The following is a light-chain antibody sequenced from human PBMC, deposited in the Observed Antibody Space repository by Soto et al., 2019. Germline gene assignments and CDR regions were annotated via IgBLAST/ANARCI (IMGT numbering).Light chain of an antibody. J-gene: IGLJ3*02. CDR1: SSDTGGYKY. CDR3: TSYSRYRVLV. V-gene: IGLV2-14*01. CDR2: EVS. Sequence: QSALTQPASVSGSLGQSITISFTGTSSDTGGYKYVSWYQQHPGKAPKLIIFEVSNRPSGVSDRFSGSNSGNTASLTISGLQAEDEADYYCTSYSRYRVLVFGGGTKVTVL.